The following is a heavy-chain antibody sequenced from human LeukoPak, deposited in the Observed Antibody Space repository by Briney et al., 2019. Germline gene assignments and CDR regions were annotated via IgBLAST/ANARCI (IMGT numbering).Heavy chain of an antibody. J-gene: IGHJ6*03. CDR2: IYTSGST. Sequence: SETLSLTCTVSGGSISTYYWSWIRQPAGKGLEWIGRIYTSGSTNYNPSLKSRVTMSVDTSKNQFSLKLNSVTAADTAVYYCARGGDYFAYYYYMDVWGKGTTVTVSS. D-gene: IGHD2/OR15-2a*01. V-gene: IGHV4-4*07. CDR3: ARGGDYFAYYYYMDV. CDR1: GGSISTYY.